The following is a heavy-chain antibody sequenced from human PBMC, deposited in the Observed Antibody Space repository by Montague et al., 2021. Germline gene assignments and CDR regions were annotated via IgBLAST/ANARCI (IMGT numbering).Heavy chain of an antibody. J-gene: IGHJ4*02. Sequence: SVKVSCKASGYTFTNYAITWVRQAPGQGLEWMGWISVYNGNTNYAQNLQGRVTMTTAMTTDTSTRTVYMELRSLKSDDTAVYYCATPYFDSSGYYYWGQGTLVTVSS. V-gene: IGHV1-18*01. CDR3: ATPYFDSSGYYY. D-gene: IGHD3-22*01. CDR2: ISVYNGNT. CDR1: GYTFTNYA.